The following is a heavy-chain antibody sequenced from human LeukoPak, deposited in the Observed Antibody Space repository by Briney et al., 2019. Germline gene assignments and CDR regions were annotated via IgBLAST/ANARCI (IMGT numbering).Heavy chain of an antibody. D-gene: IGHD2-21*01. CDR3: AKDVALEDSFDY. J-gene: IGHJ4*02. V-gene: IGHV3-23*01. Sequence: GGSLRLSCAASGFTFSSYAMSWVRQAPGKGLEWVSAISGSGGSTYYADSVKGRFTISRDSSKNTLFLQMNSLRAEDTAVYYCAKDVALEDSFDYWGQGALVTVSS. CDR1: GFTFSSYA. CDR2: ISGSGGST.